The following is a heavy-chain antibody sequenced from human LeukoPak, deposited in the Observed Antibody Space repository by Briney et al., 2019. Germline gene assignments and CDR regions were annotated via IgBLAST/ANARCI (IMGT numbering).Heavy chain of an antibody. D-gene: IGHD1-1*01. CDR1: GGTFSSYA. V-gene: IGHV1-69*04. J-gene: IGHJ4*02. Sequence: ASVKVSCKASGGTFSSYAISWVRQAPGQGLEWMGRIIPILGIANYAQKFQGRVTITADKSTSTAYMELSSLRSEDTAVYYCARDSGSGPDFDYWGQGTLVTVSS. CDR3: ARDSGSGPDFDY. CDR2: IIPILGIA.